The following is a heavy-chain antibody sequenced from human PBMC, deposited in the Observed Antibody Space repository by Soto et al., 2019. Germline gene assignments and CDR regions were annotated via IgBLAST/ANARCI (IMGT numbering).Heavy chain of an antibody. CDR1: GFTFTSYA. J-gene: IGHJ4*02. CDR3: AAVAGYYLLNNFDY. V-gene: IGHV1-58*01. Sequence: QMQLVQSGPEVKKPGTSVKFSCKASGFTFTSYAVPWVRQARGQRREWLGWIVVGSGNTNYAQKFQERVTITRDMSTSTADMELSSLRSEDTAGYYCAAVAGYYLLNNFDYWGQGTLVTVS. CDR2: IVVGSGNT. D-gene: IGHD3-22*01.